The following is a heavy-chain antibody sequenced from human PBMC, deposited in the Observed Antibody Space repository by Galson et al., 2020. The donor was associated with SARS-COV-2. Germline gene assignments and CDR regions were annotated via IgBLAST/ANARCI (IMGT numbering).Heavy chain of an antibody. D-gene: IGHD6-19*01. Sequence: ASVTVSCMASGYTFTSYDINWVRQATGQGLEWMGWMNPNSGNTGYAQKFQGRVTMTRNTSISTAYMELSSLRSEDTAVYYCARYSSGWSAFYYYDGMDVWGQGTTVTVSS. CDR2: MNPNSGNT. V-gene: IGHV1-8*01. CDR1: GYTFTSYD. J-gene: IGHJ6*02. CDR3: ARYSSGWSAFYYYDGMDV.